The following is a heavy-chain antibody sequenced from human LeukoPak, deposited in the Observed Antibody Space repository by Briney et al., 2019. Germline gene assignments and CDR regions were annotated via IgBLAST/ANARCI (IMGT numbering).Heavy chain of an antibody. CDR3: AKDGRAAGLFDY. CDR1: GFTFNGHW. Sequence: GGSLRLSCAASGFTFNGHWVTWVRQAPGKGLEWVANIKEDGSGKYYVDSVKGRFTISRDNAKNTLYLQMNSLRAEDTAVYYCAKDGRAAGLFDYWGQGTLVTVSS. V-gene: IGHV3-7*01. J-gene: IGHJ4*02. D-gene: IGHD6-13*01. CDR2: IKEDGSGK.